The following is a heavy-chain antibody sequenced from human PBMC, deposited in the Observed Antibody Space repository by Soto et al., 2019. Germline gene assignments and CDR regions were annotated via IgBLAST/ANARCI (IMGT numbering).Heavy chain of an antibody. CDR3: ARAASHLNLNYYDSSGYPHWFDP. CDR1: GGTFSSYA. V-gene: IGHV1-69*13. Sequence: GASVKVSCKASGGTFSSYAISWVRQAPGQGLEWMGGIIPIFGTANYAQKFQGRVTITADESTSTAYMELSSLRSEDTAVYYCARAASHLNLNYYDSSGYPHWFDPWGQGTLVTVSS. D-gene: IGHD3-22*01. J-gene: IGHJ5*02. CDR2: IIPIFGTA.